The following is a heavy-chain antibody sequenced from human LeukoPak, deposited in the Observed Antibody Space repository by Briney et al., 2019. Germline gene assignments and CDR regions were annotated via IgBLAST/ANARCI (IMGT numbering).Heavy chain of an antibody. Sequence: SETLSLTCAVYSGSFSGYYWSWIRQPPGKGLEWIGEINHSGSTNYNPSLKSRVTISVDTSKNQFSLKLSSVTAADTAVYYCARHSTVVGMGWFDPWGQGTLVTVSS. D-gene: IGHD2-21*01. CDR2: INHSGST. J-gene: IGHJ5*02. V-gene: IGHV4-34*01. CDR3: ARHSTVVGMGWFDP. CDR1: SGSFSGYY.